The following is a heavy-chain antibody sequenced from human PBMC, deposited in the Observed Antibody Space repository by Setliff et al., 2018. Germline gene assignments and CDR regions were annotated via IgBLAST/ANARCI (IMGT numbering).Heavy chain of an antibody. D-gene: IGHD6-19*01. CDR3: ARDEYSVALFDY. Sequence: PGGSLRLSCAAPGFTFSDYYMSWIRQAPGKGLEWVSYISSSGSTIYYADSVKGRFTISRDNAKNSLYLQMNSLRAEDTAVYYCARDEYSVALFDYWGQGTLVTVSS. V-gene: IGHV3-11*01. CDR1: GFTFSDYY. CDR2: ISSSGSTI. J-gene: IGHJ4*02.